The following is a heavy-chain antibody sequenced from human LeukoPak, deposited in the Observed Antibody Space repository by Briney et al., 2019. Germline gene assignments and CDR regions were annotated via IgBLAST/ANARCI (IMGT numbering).Heavy chain of an antibody. J-gene: IGHJ4*02. CDR1: GFSLSTSGVG. D-gene: IGHD1/OR15-1a*01. Sequence: KESGPTLVKPTQTLTLTCTFSGFSLSTSGVGVGWIRQPPGKALEWLAVIYWDNDKRYSPSLKSRPTIAKDTSNNNVVLIMTNMDPADTATYYCAHRRPGKINGWDNSYFDNWASGTLVTVSS. CDR3: AHRRPGKINGWDNSYFDN. V-gene: IGHV2-5*02. CDR2: IYWDNDK.